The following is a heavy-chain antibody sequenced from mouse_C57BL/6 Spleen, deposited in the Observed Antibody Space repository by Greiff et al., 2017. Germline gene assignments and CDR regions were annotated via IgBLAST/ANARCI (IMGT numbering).Heavy chain of an antibody. J-gene: IGHJ2*01. CDR3: TTVNFFDY. V-gene: IGHV14-1*01. CDR2: IDPEDGDT. CDR1: GFNIKDYY. Sequence: DVKLVESGAELVRPGASVKLSCTASGFNIKDYYMHWVKQRPEQGLEWIGRIDPEDGDTEYAPKFQGKATMTADTSSNPAYLQLSSLTSEDTAVYYCTTVNFFDYWGQGTTLTVSS.